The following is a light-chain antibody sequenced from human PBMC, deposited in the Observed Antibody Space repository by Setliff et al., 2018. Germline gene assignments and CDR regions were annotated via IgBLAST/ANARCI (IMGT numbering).Light chain of an antibody. CDR2: GVS. J-gene: IGLJ1*01. CDR3: SSYTRDTTLV. V-gene: IGLV2-14*03. Sequence: QSALTQPASVSGPHGQSITISCTGTSSDIGAYNFVFWYQQHPGKAPRLIIHGVSERPSGISDRFSASKSGNTASLIISGLQTEDEADYYCSSYTRDTTLVVGTGTKVTVL. CDR1: SSDIGAYNF.